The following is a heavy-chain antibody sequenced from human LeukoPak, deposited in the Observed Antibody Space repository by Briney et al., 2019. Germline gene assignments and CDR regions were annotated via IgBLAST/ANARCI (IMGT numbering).Heavy chain of an antibody. CDR3: TKDGGYDSSGFIDY. CDR1: GFTFSSYG. Sequence: GGSLRLSCAASGFTFSSYGMHWVRQAPGKGLEGVAVISYDGSNKYYADSVKGRFTISRDNSKNTLYLQMNSLRAEDTAVYYCTKDGGYDSSGFIDYWGQGTLVTVSS. V-gene: IGHV3-30*18. J-gene: IGHJ4*02. D-gene: IGHD3-22*01. CDR2: ISYDGSNK.